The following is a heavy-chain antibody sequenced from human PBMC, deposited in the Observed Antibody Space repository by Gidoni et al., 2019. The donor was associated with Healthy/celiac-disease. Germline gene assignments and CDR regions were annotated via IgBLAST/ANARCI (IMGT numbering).Heavy chain of an antibody. CDR3: ARDSLDYYMDV. CDR1: GFTVSSNY. J-gene: IGHJ6*03. D-gene: IGHD2-15*01. CDR2: IYSGGST. V-gene: IGHV3-66*02. Sequence: EVQLVESGGGLDQPGGSLRRTCEAPGFTVSSNYMSWVRQAPGKGLEWVSVIYSGGSTYYAASVKGRFTISRDNSKNTLYLQMNSLRAEDTAVYYCARDSLDYYMDVWGKGTTVTVSS.